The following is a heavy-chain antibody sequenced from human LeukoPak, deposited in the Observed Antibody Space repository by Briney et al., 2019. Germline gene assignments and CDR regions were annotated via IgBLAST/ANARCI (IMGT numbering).Heavy chain of an antibody. CDR1: GFTFSSYG. Sequence: GGSLRLSCAASGFTFSSYGMHWVRQAPGKGLEWVAFIRYDGSNKYYADSVKGRFTISRDNSKNTLYLQMNSLRAEDTAVYYCAKSLGGYSYGYLGDYWGQGTLVTVSS. D-gene: IGHD5-18*01. CDR3: AKSLGGYSYGYLGDY. CDR2: IRYDGSNK. J-gene: IGHJ4*02. V-gene: IGHV3-30*02.